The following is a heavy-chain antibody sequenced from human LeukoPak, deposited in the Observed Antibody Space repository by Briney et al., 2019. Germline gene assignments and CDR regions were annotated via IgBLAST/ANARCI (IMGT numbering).Heavy chain of an antibody. J-gene: IGHJ2*01. CDR2: IIPIFGTA. CDR1: GGTFSSYA. CDR3: ARSLGLAMPFFDL. D-gene: IGHD2-2*01. V-gene: IGHV1-69*05. Sequence: SVKVSCKASGGTFSSYAISWVRQAPGQGLGWMGGIIPIFGTANYAQKCQGRVTITTDESTSTAYMELSSLRSEDTAVYYCARSLGLAMPFFDLWGRGTLVTVSS.